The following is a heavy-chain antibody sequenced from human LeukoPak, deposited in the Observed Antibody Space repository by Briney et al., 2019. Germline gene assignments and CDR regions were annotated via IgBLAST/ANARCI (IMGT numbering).Heavy chain of an antibody. CDR3: ARDLDDSSGYYYYYYGMDV. V-gene: IGHV1-8*01. CDR1: GYTFTSYD. CDR2: MNPNSGNT. D-gene: IGHD3-22*01. Sequence: GASVKVSCKASGYTFTSYDINWVRQATGQGLEWMGWMNPNSGNTGYAQKFQGRVTMTRNTSISTAYMELSSLRSEDTAVYYCARDLDDSSGYYYYYYGMDVWGQGTTVTVSS. J-gene: IGHJ6*02.